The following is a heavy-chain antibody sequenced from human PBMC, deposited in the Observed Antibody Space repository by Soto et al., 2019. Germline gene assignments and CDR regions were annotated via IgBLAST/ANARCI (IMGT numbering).Heavy chain of an antibody. J-gene: IGHJ6*02. CDR3: ARGASGWYGLGYYYYGMDV. CDR2: ITGSGDIT. Sequence: PGGSLRLSCAASGFTFSSYAMSWVRQAPGKGLEWVSVITGSGDITYFADSVKGRFTISRDNSKNTLYLQMNSLRAEDTAVYYCARGASGWYGLGYYYYGMDVWGQGTTVTVSS. D-gene: IGHD6-19*01. V-gene: IGHV3-23*01. CDR1: GFTFSSYA.